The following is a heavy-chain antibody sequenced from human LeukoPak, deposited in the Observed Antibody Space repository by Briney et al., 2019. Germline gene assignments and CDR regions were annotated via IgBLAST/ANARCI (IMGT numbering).Heavy chain of an antibody. V-gene: IGHV4-59*08. CDR3: ARYCSTTTCYSPWFDP. J-gene: IGHJ5*02. CDR2: IYYTGST. CDR1: GGSISNYY. D-gene: IGHD2-2*01. Sequence: KPSETLSRTCTVSGGSISNYYWSWIRQPPGKGLELIGYIYYTGSTTYNPSLKSRATISVDTSKNQFSLKLSSVTAADTAVYYCARYCSTTTCYSPWFDPWGQGTLVTVSS.